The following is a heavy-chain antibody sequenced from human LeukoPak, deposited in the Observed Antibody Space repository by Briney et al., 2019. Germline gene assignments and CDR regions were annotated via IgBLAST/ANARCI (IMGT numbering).Heavy chain of an antibody. V-gene: IGHV3-30*02. CDR3: ANTSPTVTSLFDY. CDR1: GFTFSSYG. Sequence: GGSLRLSCAASGFTFSSYGMHWVRQAPGKGLEWVTFIRYDGSHAYYADSVRGRFTISRDNSMDTLYLQMNSLRPEDTAVYYCANTSPTVTSLFDYWGQGTLVTVSS. CDR2: IRYDGSHA. D-gene: IGHD4-17*01. J-gene: IGHJ4*02.